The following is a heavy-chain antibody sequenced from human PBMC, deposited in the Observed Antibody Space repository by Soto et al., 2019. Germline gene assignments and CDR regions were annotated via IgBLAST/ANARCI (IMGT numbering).Heavy chain of an antibody. D-gene: IGHD1-7*01. Sequence: EVQLLESGGGLVQPGGSLRLSCAASGFTFSSYGMTWVRQAPGKGLEWVSFSSATGAGTYYADSVKGRFTIYRDNSKNTLYLQMTSLRADDTAVYSCAKDRRAGGNYGFYSDFWGQGALVIVSS. CDR2: SSATGAGT. J-gene: IGHJ4*02. CDR3: AKDRRAGGNYGFYSDF. CDR1: GFTFSSYG. V-gene: IGHV3-23*01.